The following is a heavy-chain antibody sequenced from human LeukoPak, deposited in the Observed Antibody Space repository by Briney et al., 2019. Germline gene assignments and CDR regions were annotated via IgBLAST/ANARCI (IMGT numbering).Heavy chain of an antibody. CDR2: ISNTGNHI. D-gene: IGHD1-26*01. CDR3: ARDPYNGSYGDDYYYYMDV. CDR1: GFTFSSYS. Sequence: GGSLRLSCAASGFTFSSYSMTWVRQAPGKGLEWASSISNTGNHIYYADSVKGRFTISRDNAKNSLSLQMNSLRAEDTAVYYCARDPYNGSYGDDYYYYMDVWGKGTTVTISS. J-gene: IGHJ6*03. V-gene: IGHV3-21*01.